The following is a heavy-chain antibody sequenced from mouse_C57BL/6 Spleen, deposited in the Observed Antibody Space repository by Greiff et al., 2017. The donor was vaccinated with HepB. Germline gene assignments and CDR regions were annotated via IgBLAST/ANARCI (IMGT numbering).Heavy chain of an antibody. V-gene: IGHV1-18*01. D-gene: IGHD1-2*01. J-gene: IGHJ2*01. CDR3: AKAAITVEGYYYFDY. CDR1: GYTFTDYN. CDR2: INPNNGGT. Sequence: VQLQQSGPELVKPGASVKIPCKASGYTFTDYNMDWVKQSHGKSLEWIGDINPNNGGTIYNQKFKGKATLTVDKSSSTAYMELRSLTSEDTAVYYCAKAAITVEGYYYFDYWGQGTTLTVSS.